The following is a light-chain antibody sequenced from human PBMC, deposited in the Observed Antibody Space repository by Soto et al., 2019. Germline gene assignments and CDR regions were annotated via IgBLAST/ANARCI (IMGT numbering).Light chain of an antibody. V-gene: IGKV2-28*01. Sequence: DIERTQSPLSLPFTPVDPASISCRASQSLVQRHGNNFLVWYLQNPGQPPQLPIDLGSNRASGVPDRLSGSGLGTDVTLQISRVEAEYVGVYYCMQVLQTPTFGQGPKVEIK. J-gene: IGKJ1*01. CDR2: LGS. CDR3: MQVLQTPT. CDR1: QSLVQRHGNNF.